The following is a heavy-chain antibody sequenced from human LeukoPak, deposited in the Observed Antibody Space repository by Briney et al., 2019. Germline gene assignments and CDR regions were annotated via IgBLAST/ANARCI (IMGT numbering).Heavy chain of an antibody. V-gene: IGHV4-30-2*01. J-gene: IGHJ4*02. CDR1: GGSISSGGYS. D-gene: IGHD6-13*01. CDR3: ARGVRSWLFDY. CDR2: IYHGGST. Sequence: SETLSLTCAVSGGSISSGGYSWSWIRQPPGKGLEWIGYIYHGGSTYYNPSLKSRVTISVDRSKNQFSLKLSSVTAADTAVYYCARGVRSWLFDYWGQGTLVTVPS.